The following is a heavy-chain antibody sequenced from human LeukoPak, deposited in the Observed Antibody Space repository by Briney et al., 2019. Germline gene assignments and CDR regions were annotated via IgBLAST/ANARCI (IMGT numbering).Heavy chain of an antibody. J-gene: IGHJ3*02. Sequence: PSETLSLTCTVSGGSISSYYWSWIRQPPGKGLEWIGYIYYSGSTNYNPSLKSRVTMSVDTSKNQFSLKLSSVTAADTAVYYCARGVRSSGFESAFDIWGQGTMVTVSS. CDR2: IYYSGST. D-gene: IGHD6-19*01. CDR3: ARGVRSSGFESAFDI. V-gene: IGHV4-59*01. CDR1: GGSISSYY.